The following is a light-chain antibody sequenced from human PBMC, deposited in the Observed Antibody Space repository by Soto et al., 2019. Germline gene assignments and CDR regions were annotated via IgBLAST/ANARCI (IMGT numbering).Light chain of an antibody. J-gene: IGKJ5*01. V-gene: IGKV3-15*01. CDR2: DVS. CDR3: QQYNNWPFS. Sequence: EIVMTQSPATLSVSPGERATLSCRAGQGVTTNFAWYQQKSGQSPRLLIYDVSTRATGVPARFSGTGSETDFPLTISGLQSDDSAVYFCQQYNNWPFSFGQGTRLEIK. CDR1: QGVTTN.